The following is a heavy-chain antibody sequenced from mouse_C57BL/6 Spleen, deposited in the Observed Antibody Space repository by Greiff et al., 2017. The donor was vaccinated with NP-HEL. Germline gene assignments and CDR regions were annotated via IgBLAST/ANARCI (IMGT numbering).Heavy chain of an antibody. J-gene: IGHJ2*01. CDR3: ARGANYYGSSANFDY. CDR2: IHPNSGST. CDR1: GYTFTSYW. Sequence: QVQLQQPGAELVKPGASVKLSCKASGYTFTSYWMHWVKQRPGQGLEWIGMIHPNSGSTNYNEKFKSKATLTVDKSSSTAYMQLSSLTYEDSAVYYCARGANYYGSSANFDYWGQGTTLTVSS. D-gene: IGHD1-1*01. V-gene: IGHV1-64*01.